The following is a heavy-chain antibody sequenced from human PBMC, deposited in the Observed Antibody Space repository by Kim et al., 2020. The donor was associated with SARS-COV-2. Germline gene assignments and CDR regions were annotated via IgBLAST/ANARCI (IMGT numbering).Heavy chain of an antibody. CDR2: ISSSSSYI. V-gene: IGHV3-21*01. D-gene: IGHD3-3*02. J-gene: IGHJ6*02. CDR3: ARALTQRGIVDV. Sequence: RGSLRLSCAASGFTFSDYTMNWVRLAPGKGLEWVSSISSSSSYIYYADSLKGRFTISRDNAKKSLFLQMNSLRAEDTSVYYCARALTQRGIVDVWGQGTT. CDR1: GFTFSDYT.